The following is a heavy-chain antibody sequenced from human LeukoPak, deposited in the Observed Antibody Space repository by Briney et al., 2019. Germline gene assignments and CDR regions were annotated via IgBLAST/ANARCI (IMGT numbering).Heavy chain of an antibody. D-gene: IGHD3-9*01. Sequence: TSETLSLTCAVYGGSFSGYYWSWIRQPPGKGLEWIGEINHSGSTNYNPSLKSRVTISVDTSKNQFSLKLSSVTAADTAVYYCARGRRVNYDILTRPTSPIFDYWGQGTLVTVSS. CDR2: INHSGST. CDR1: GGSFSGYY. V-gene: IGHV4-34*01. CDR3: ARGRRVNYDILTRPTSPIFDY. J-gene: IGHJ4*02.